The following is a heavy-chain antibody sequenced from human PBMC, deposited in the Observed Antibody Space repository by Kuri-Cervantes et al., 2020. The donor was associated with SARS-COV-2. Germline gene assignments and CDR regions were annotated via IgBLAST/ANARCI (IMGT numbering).Heavy chain of an antibody. J-gene: IGHJ3*01. Sequence: SVKVSCKASGGTFSSYAISWVRQAPGQGLEWMGGIIPILGIAKYAQKFQGRVTTTADKSTSTAYMELSSLRSEDTAVYYCARHLGIAVAGTAFDFWGQGTMVTVSS. CDR2: IIPILGIA. CDR3: ARHLGIAVAGTAFDF. CDR1: GGTFSSYA. D-gene: IGHD6-19*01. V-gene: IGHV1-69*10.